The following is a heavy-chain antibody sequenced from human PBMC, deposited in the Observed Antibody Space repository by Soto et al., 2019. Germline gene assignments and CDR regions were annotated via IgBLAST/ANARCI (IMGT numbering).Heavy chain of an antibody. CDR2: LNPKSGMT. CDR3: ARALTGYGMDV. CDR1: GYTFTTYD. J-gene: IGHJ6*02. Sequence: ASVKVSCKASGYTFTTYDFNWVRQAPGQGLEWMGWLNPKSGMTGSAQKFQGRVTMTTDASTSTAYMELGSLRSDDTAIYYCARALTGYGMDVWGQGTTVTVSS. V-gene: IGHV1-8*01.